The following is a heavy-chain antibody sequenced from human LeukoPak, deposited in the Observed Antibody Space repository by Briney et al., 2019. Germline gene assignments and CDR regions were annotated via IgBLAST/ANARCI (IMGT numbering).Heavy chain of an antibody. CDR3: ARQHSGSYFSSLHFDY. CDR1: GGSISSSSYY. CDR2: IYYSGST. Sequence: PSETLSLTCTVSGGSISSSSYYWGWIRQPPGKGLEWIGSIYYSGSTYYNPSLKSRVTISVDTSKNQFSLKLSSVTAADTAVYYCARQHSGSYFSSLHFDYWGQGTLVTVSS. D-gene: IGHD1-26*01. V-gene: IGHV4-39*01. J-gene: IGHJ4*02.